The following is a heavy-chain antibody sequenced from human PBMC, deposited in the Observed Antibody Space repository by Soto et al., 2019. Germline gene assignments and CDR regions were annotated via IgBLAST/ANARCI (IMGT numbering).Heavy chain of an antibody. CDR2: INSDGSST. Sequence: PGGSLRLSCAASGFTFSSYWMHWVRQAPGKGLVWVSRINSDGSSTSYADSVKGRFTISRDNAKNTLYLQMNSLRAEDTAVYYCARDAITVYDSSGYYLRAEYFQHWGQGTLVTVAS. CDR3: ARDAITVYDSSGYYLRAEYFQH. D-gene: IGHD3-22*01. CDR1: GFTFSSYW. V-gene: IGHV3-74*01. J-gene: IGHJ1*01.